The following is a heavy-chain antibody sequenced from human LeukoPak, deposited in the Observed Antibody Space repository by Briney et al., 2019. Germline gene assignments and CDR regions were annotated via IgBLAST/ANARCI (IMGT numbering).Heavy chain of an antibody. CDR3: AREKNDYNFWTGGYYYMDV. J-gene: IGHJ6*03. CDR1: DGSISGGSYY. D-gene: IGHD3-3*01. CDR2: IYASGST. Sequence: SQTLSLTCTVSDGSISGGSYYWSWIRQPAGKGLEWIERIYASGSTDYNPSLKSRLTISVDTSKNQFSLRLTSVTAADTAVYYCAREKNDYNFWTGGYYYMDVWGKGTTVTVSS. V-gene: IGHV4-61*02.